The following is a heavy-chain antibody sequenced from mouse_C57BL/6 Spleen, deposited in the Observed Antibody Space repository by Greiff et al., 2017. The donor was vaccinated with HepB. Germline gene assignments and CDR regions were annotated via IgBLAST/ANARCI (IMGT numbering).Heavy chain of an antibody. CDR3: ARVLRDY. Sequence: QVQLQQPGAELVRPGSSVKLSCKASGYTFTSYWMDWVKQRPGQGLEWIGNIYPSDSETLYNQKFKDKATLTVDKSSSTAYMQLSSLTSEVSAVFYCARVLRDYWGQGSTLTVSS. CDR2: IYPSDSET. J-gene: IGHJ2*01. D-gene: IGHD1-1*01. V-gene: IGHV1-61*01. CDR1: GYTFTSYW.